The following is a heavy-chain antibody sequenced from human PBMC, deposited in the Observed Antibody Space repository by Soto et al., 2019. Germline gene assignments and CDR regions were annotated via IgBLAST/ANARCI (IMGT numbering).Heavy chain of an antibody. Sequence: EASVKVSCKASGYTFTSYGISWVRQAPGQGLEWMGWISAYNGNTNYAQKLQGRVTMTTDTSTSTAYMELRSLRSDDTAVYYCARANWNYFGGNAFDIWGQGTMVTVSS. CDR2: ISAYNGNT. V-gene: IGHV1-18*01. J-gene: IGHJ3*02. CDR1: GYTFTSYG. CDR3: ARANWNYFGGNAFDI. D-gene: IGHD1-7*01.